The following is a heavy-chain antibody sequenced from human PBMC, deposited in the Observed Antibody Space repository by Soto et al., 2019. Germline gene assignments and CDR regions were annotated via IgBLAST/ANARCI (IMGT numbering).Heavy chain of an antibody. V-gene: IGHV3-23*01. CDR3: AKRRGAGGHFDY. CDR1: GFTFGNYA. J-gene: IGHJ4*02. Sequence: PGGSLRLSCAASGFTFGNYAMGWVRQGPGKGLEWVAVVSIGGSTHYADSVRGRFTISRDNSKNTLSLQMNSLTAEDTAVYFCAKRRGAGGHFDYWGQGALVTVSS. CDR2: VSIGGST. D-gene: IGHD2-15*01.